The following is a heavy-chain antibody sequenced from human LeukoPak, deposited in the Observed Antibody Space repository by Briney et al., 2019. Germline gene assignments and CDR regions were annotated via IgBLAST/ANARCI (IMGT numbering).Heavy chain of an antibody. CDR3: ARDLVVATTRGIDK. CDR2: ISGSSYYI. Sequence: GGSLRLSCAASGFTFSTYAMSWVRQAPGKGLEWVSSISGSSYYIYYADSVKGRFTISRDNAKNSVYLHMNSLRAEDAAVYYCARDLVVATTRGIDKWGQGTLVTVSS. D-gene: IGHD5-12*01. V-gene: IGHV3-21*01. J-gene: IGHJ4*02. CDR1: GFTFSTYA.